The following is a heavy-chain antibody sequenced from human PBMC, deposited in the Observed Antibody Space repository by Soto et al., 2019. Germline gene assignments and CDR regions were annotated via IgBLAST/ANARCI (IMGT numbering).Heavy chain of an antibody. CDR3: TKDITGYYGMDV. CDR2: ISWDGGST. J-gene: IGHJ6*02. Sequence: GGSLRLSCAASGFTFDDYTMHWVRQAPGKGLEWVSLISWDGGSTYYADSVKGRFTISRDNSKNSLYLQMNSLRTEDTALYYCTKDITGYYGMDVWGQGTTVTVSS. D-gene: IGHD3-16*01. V-gene: IGHV3-43*01. CDR1: GFTFDDYT.